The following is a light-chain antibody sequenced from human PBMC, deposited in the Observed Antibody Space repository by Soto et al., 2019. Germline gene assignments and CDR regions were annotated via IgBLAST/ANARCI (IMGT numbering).Light chain of an antibody. CDR2: DAS. Sequence: DIQMTQSPSSLSPSVGDRVTITCQASQDINKYLNWYQQKPGKAPKLLIYDASNLETGVPSRFSGSGSGTDFTFTISSLQPEDIATYYCQQYDDLALTFGGGTKVEIK. CDR3: QQYDDLALT. V-gene: IGKV1-33*01. CDR1: QDINKY. J-gene: IGKJ4*01.